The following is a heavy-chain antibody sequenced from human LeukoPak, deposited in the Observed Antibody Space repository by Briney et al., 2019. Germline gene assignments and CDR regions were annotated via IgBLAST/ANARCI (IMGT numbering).Heavy chain of an antibody. CDR1: GFTFSSYA. J-gene: IGHJ5*02. V-gene: IGHV3-64*01. D-gene: IGHD4-23*01. CDR2: ISSNGGST. CDR3: ARSRTVVTGVNWFDP. Sequence: GGSLRLSCAASGFTFSSYAMHWVRQAPGKGLEYVSAISSNGGSTYYANSVKGRFTLSRDNSKHTLYLQMGSLRAEDMAVYYCARSRTVVTGVNWFDPWGQGTLVTVSS.